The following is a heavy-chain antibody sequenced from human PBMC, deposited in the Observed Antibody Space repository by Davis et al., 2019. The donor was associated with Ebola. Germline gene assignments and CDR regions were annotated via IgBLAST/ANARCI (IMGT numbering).Heavy chain of an antibody. CDR3: ARVTMAFGLVYYYGMDV. Sequence: GESLKISCEASGFSFSNYGMKWVRQAPGKGLEWVATIWFDGSDKYYGESVKGRFTISRDNSKNTLYLQMNSLRVDDTAVYFCARVTMAFGLVYYYGMDVWGQGTTVTVSS. CDR1: GFSFSNYG. CDR2: IWFDGSDK. V-gene: IGHV3-33*01. D-gene: IGHD3/OR15-3a*01. J-gene: IGHJ6*02.